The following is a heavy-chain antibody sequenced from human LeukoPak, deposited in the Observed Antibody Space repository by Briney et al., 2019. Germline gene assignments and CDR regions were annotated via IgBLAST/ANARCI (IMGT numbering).Heavy chain of an antibody. CDR3: ARAPRTGAWDMITFGGVIVHGDAFDF. CDR2: IIPIFGTA. D-gene: IGHD3-16*02. Sequence: TSVKVSCKASGGTFSSYAISWVRQAPGQGLEWMGGIIPIFGTANYAQKFQGRVTITTDESTSTAYMELSSLRSEDTAVYYCARAPRTGAWDMITFGGVIVHGDAFDFWGQGTMVTVSS. V-gene: IGHV1-69*05. CDR1: GGTFSSYA. J-gene: IGHJ3*01.